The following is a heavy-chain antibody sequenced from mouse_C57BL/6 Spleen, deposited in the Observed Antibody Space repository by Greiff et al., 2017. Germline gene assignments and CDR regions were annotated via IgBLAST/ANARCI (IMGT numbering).Heavy chain of an antibody. CDR1: GFTFTTYA. J-gene: IGHJ2*01. Sequence: EVKLLESGGGLVQPKGSLTLSCAASGFTFTTYAMHWVHQAPGKGLEWVARIRSKSSNYATYYADSVKDRLTISRDDSQSMLCLQTNNLKTEDTAMYYCVVGDYFDYWGQGTTLTVSS. CDR2: IRSKSSNYAT. V-gene: IGHV10-3*01. CDR3: VVGDYFDY. D-gene: IGHD1-3*01.